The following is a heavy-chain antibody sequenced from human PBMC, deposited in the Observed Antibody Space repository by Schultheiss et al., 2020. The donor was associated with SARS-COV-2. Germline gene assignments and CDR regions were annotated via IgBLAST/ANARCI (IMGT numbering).Heavy chain of an antibody. D-gene: IGHD5-24*01. CDR2: IWYDGSNK. J-gene: IGHJ4*02. Sequence: GGSLRLSCAASGFTFSSYSMNCVRQAPGKGLEWVAVIWYDGSNKDYEDSVKGRFTISRDNSKNTLYLQMNSLRAEDTAVYYCARDARWRRDGFKEGFFDYWGQGTLVTVSS. CDR1: GFTFSSYS. CDR3: ARDARWRRDGFKEGFFDY. V-gene: IGHV3-33*08.